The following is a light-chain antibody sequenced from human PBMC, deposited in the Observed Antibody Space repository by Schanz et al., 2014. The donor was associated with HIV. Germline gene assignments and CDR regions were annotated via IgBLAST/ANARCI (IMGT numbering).Light chain of an antibody. V-gene: IGLV2-11*01. CDR1: SSDVGGYNY. CDR2: DVT. Sequence: QSALTQPRSVSGSPGQSVAISCTGTSSDVGGYNYVSWYQQHPGKAPKLMIYDVTKRPSGVPDRFSVSKSGASASLVISGLRSEDEADYYCQSYDGTLRAVVVGGGTKLTVL. CDR3: QSYDGTLRAVV. J-gene: IGLJ2*01.